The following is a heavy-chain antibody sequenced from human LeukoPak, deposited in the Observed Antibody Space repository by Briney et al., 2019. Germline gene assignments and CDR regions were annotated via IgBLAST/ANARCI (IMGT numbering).Heavy chain of an antibody. CDR2: INHSGST. J-gene: IGHJ4*02. CDR1: GGSFSGYY. Sequence: SETLSLTCVVYGGSFSGYYWSWIRQPPGKGLEWIGEINHSGSTNYNPSLKSRVTISVDTSKNQFSLKLSSVTAADTAVYYCARGIVVVPAAIGYHDYWGQGTLVTVSS. V-gene: IGHV4-34*01. CDR3: ARGIVVVPAAIGYHDY. D-gene: IGHD2-2*02.